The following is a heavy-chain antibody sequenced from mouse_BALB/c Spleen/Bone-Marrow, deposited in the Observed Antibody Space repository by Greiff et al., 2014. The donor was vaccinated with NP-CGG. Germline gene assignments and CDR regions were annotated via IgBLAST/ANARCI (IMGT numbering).Heavy chain of an antibody. V-gene: IGHV2-9*02. D-gene: IGHD2-4*01. J-gene: IGHJ4*01. Sequence: VKLQESGPGLVAPSQSLSITCTVSGFSLTSYGVHWVRQPPGKGLEWLGVMWAGGSTNYNSALMSRLSTSKDNSKSQVFLKMNSLQTDDTAMYYCARSTMRIWAMDYWGQGTSVTVSS. CDR1: GFSLTSYG. CDR3: ARSTMRIWAMDY. CDR2: MWAGGST.